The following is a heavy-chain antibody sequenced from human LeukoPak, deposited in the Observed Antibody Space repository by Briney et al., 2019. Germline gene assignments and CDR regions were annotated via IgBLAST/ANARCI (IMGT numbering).Heavy chain of an antibody. J-gene: IGHJ4*02. Sequence: ASVKVSCKASGYTFTSYAMHWVRQAPGQRLEWMGWINAGNGNTKYSQKFQGRVTTTRDTSASTAYMELSSLRSEDTAVYYCARDSEGGRFDYWGQGTLVTVSS. D-gene: IGHD1-26*01. CDR1: GYTFTSYA. V-gene: IGHV1-3*01. CDR2: INAGNGNT. CDR3: ARDSEGGRFDY.